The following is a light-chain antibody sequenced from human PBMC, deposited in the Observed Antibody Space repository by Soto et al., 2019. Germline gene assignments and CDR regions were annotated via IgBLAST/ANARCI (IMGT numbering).Light chain of an antibody. CDR2: GAS. J-gene: IGKJ1*01. V-gene: IGKV3-20*01. CDR3: QQYGTSPRT. CDR1: ESVRSNY. Sequence: IVLTQSPGTLSLSPGERATLSCRATESVRSNYLAWYQQKPGQAPRVLIYGASIRATGIPDRFSGSGSETDFTLTISRLEPEDFAVYYCQQYGTSPRTFGQGTKVEIK.